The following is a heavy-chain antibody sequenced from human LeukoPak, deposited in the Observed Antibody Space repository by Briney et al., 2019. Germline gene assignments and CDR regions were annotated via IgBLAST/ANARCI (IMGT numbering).Heavy chain of an antibody. Sequence: TSETLSLTCTVSGGSISSSSYYWGWIRQPPGKGLEWIGSIYYSGSTYYNPSLKSRVTISVDTSKNQFSLKLSSVTAADTAVYYCARKAVAGTRVIDYWGQGTLVTVSS. CDR3: ARKAVAGTRVIDY. J-gene: IGHJ4*02. D-gene: IGHD6-19*01. V-gene: IGHV4-39*07. CDR1: GGSISSSSYY. CDR2: IYYSGST.